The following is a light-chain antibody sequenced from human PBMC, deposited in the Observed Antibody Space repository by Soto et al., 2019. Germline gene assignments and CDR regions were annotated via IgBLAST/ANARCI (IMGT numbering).Light chain of an antibody. CDR1: QSVSRY. Sequence: EIVLSQSPATLSLSPEERATLSCRASQSVSRYLAWYQQKPGQAPRLLIYDASNRATGIPARFSGSGSGTGFTLTISSLEPEDCAVYYCQPRSKWPPGTFGQGTTLEIK. CDR2: DAS. CDR3: QPRSKWPPGT. V-gene: IGKV3-11*01. J-gene: IGKJ2*01.